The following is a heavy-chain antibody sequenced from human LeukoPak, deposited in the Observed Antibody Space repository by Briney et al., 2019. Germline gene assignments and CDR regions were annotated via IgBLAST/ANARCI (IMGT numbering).Heavy chain of an antibody. J-gene: IGHJ4*02. D-gene: IGHD6-6*01. CDR2: IIPILGIA. V-gene: IGHV1-69*04. CDR3: ARDGIAARPFDY. CDR1: GFTFSSYA. Sequence: PGGSLRLSCAASGFTFSSYAISWVRQAPGQGLEWMGRIIPILGIANYAQKFQGRVTITADKSTSTAYMELSSLRSEDTAVYYCARDGIAARPFDYWGQGTLVTVSS.